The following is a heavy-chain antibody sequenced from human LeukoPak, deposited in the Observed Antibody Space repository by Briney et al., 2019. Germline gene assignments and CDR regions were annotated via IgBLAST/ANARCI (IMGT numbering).Heavy chain of an antibody. CDR3: ARRPSTAVTTDY. J-gene: IGHJ4*02. CDR1: GFTFSSYA. Sequence: GGSLRLSCAASGFTFSSYAMHWVRQAPGKGLEWVAVISYDGSNKYYADSVKGRFTISRDNSKNTLYLQMNSLRAEDKAVYYCARRPSTAVTTDYWGQGTLVTVFS. D-gene: IGHD4-17*01. V-gene: IGHV3-30*01. CDR2: ISYDGSNK.